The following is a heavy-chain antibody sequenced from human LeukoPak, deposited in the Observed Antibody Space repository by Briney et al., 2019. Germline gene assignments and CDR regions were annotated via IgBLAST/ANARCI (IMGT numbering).Heavy chain of an antibody. CDR3: AKEGKYQLLFSWYFDL. CDR1: GFTFSSYA. D-gene: IGHD2-2*01. J-gene: IGHJ2*01. CDR2: ISGSGGST. V-gene: IGHV3-23*01. Sequence: PGGSLRLSCAASGFTFSSYAMSWVRQAPGKGLEWVSAISGSGGSTYYADSVKGRFTISRDNSRNTLYLQMNSLRAEDTAVYYCAKEGKYQLLFSWYFDLWGRGTLVTVSS.